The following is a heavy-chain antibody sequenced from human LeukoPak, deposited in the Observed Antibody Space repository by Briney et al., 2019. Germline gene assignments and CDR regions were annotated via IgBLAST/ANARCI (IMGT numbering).Heavy chain of an antibody. CDR3: ARGGPGGSWYPKPYYFDY. CDR1: GYTFTGYY. D-gene: IGHD6-13*01. Sequence: ASVKVSRKASGYTFTGYYMHWVRQAPGQGLEWMGWINPNSGGTNYAQKLQGRVTMTTDTSTSTAYMELRSLRSDDTAVYYCARGGPGGSWYPKPYYFDYWGQGTLVTVSS. V-gene: IGHV1-2*02. J-gene: IGHJ4*02. CDR2: INPNSGGT.